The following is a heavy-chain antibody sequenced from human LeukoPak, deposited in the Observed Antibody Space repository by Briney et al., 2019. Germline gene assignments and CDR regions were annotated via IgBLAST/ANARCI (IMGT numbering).Heavy chain of an antibody. CDR1: GFTFSSYE. Sequence: GGSLRLSCAASGFTFSSYEMNWVRQAPGKGLEWVSYISSSGSTIYYADSVKGRFTISRDNAKNSLYLQMNGLRAEDTAVYYCARDQYTDAAFDYWGQGTLVTVSS. CDR2: ISSSGSTI. V-gene: IGHV3-48*03. D-gene: IGHD2-2*02. CDR3: ARDQYTDAAFDY. J-gene: IGHJ4*02.